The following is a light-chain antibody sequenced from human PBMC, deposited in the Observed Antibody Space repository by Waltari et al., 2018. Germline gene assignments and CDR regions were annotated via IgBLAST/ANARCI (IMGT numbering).Light chain of an antibody. CDR3: QQSYDYPYT. CDR2: AAT. CDR1: RNINVF. V-gene: IGKV1-39*01. Sequence: IQLTQFPSFLHAVTRTTAPPTCRASRNINVFLHWYQQTPGKAPNLLIHAATRLQRGAPSRVSGTGSGTFFTLTITNVQPEDFATYYCQQSYDYPYTFGQGTKLESK. J-gene: IGKJ2*01.